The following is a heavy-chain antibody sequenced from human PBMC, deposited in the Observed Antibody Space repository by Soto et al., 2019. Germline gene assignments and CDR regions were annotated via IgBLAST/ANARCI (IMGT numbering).Heavy chain of an antibody. J-gene: IGHJ4*02. D-gene: IGHD3-10*01. CDR1: GASVTSFY. Sequence: TSETLSLTCTVSGASVTSFYWSWIRQPPGKGLEWIGYIYHSGTTRYNSSLESRVSISVDTSKNQFSLILNSVTAADTAVYFCARGWFGELSRFFDYWGQGMLVTVSS. V-gene: IGHV4-59*02. CDR3: ARGWFGELSRFFDY. CDR2: IYHSGTT.